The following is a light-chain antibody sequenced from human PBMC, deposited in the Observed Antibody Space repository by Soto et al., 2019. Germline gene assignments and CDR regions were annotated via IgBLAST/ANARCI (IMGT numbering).Light chain of an antibody. J-gene: IGKJ1*01. V-gene: IGKV1-9*01. CDR2: AAS. Sequence: DIQLTQSPSFLSASVGDRVTITCRASQGISSYLAWYQQKPGKAPKLLIFAASTLQSGVPSRFSGSGSGTEFTLTISSLQPEDFTTYYCQHYGGMWAFGQGTKVEVK. CDR3: QHYGGMWA. CDR1: QGISSY.